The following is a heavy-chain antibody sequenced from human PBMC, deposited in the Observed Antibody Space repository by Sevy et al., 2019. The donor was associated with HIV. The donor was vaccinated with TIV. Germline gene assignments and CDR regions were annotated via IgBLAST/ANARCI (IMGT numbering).Heavy chain of an antibody. CDR1: GYTFTGYY. D-gene: IGHD3-22*01. CDR3: ARDQYYYDSSGYYPGGG. CDR2: INPNSGGT. J-gene: IGHJ4*02. V-gene: IGHV1-2*02. Sequence: ASVKVSCKASGYTFTGYYMHWVRQAPGQGLEWMGWINPNSGGTNYAQKFQGRVTMTRDMSISTAYMELSRLRSDDTAVYYCARDQYYYDSSGYYPGGGWGQGTLVTVSS.